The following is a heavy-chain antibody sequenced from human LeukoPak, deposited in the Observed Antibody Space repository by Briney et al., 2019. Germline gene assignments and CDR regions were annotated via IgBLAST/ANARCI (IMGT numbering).Heavy chain of an antibody. V-gene: IGHV3-23*01. Sequence: GGSLRLSCAGSGFTFSSYDMSWVRQAPGKGLEWVLANSASGGTTYADSVKGRFTISRDNSKNTLYLQMNSLRAEDTALYYCAKVTGYWYFDLWGRGTLVTVSS. D-gene: IGHD3-9*01. CDR3: AKVTGYWYFDL. CDR2: NSASGGTT. CDR1: GFTFSSYD. J-gene: IGHJ2*01.